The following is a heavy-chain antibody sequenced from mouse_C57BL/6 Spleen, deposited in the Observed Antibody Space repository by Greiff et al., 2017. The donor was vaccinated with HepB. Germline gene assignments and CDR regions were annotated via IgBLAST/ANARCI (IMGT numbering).Heavy chain of an antibody. CDR1: GYTFTSYG. CDR2: IYPRSGNT. V-gene: IGHV1-81*01. CDR3: ARSGYDYDGYYYAMDY. D-gene: IGHD2-4*01. J-gene: IGHJ4*01. Sequence: QVHVKQSGAELARPGASVKLSCKASGYTFTSYGISWVKQRTGQGLEWIGEIYPRSGNTYYNEKFKGKATLTADKSSSTAYMELRSLTSEDSAVYFCARSGYDYDGYYYAMDYWGQGTSVTVSS.